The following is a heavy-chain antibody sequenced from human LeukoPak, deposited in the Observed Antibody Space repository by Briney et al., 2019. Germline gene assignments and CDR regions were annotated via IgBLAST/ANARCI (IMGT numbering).Heavy chain of an antibody. J-gene: IGHJ3*02. D-gene: IGHD3-3*01. CDR3: ASAIYDFWSWAFDI. Sequence: ASVKVSCKASGYTFTGYYMRWVRQAPGQGLEWMGRINPNSGGTNYAQKFQGRVTMTRDTSISTAYMELSRLRSDDTAVYYCASAIYDFWSWAFDIWGQGTMVTVSS. CDR2: INPNSGGT. CDR1: GYTFTGYY. V-gene: IGHV1-2*06.